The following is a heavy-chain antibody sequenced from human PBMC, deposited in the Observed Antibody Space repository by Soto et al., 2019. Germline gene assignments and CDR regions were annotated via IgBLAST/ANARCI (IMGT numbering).Heavy chain of an antibody. Sequence: TLSLTCTVSGGSISTSSYYRGWIRQPPGKGLEWIGSIYYSGSTYYNPSLKSRVTISVDTSKNQFSLKLSSVTAADTAVYYCARDYDSSGDYWGQGTLVTVPS. CDR3: ARDYDSSGDY. CDR1: GGSISTSSYY. CDR2: IYYSGST. D-gene: IGHD3-22*01. V-gene: IGHV4-39*01. J-gene: IGHJ4*02.